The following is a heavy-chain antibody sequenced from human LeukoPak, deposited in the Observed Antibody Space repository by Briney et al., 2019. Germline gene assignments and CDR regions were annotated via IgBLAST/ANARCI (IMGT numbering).Heavy chain of an antibody. V-gene: IGHV1-2*02. CDR1: GYTFTDYY. Sequence: RASVKVSCKASGYTFTDYYLHWVRQAPGQGLEWMGWINPNSGGTNYAQKFQGRVTMTRDTSVSTAYMEVSSLRPDDTAVYYCARPTLQTLGAWGQGTLVTVSS. J-gene: IGHJ5*02. CDR3: ARPTLQTLGA. D-gene: IGHD3-10*01. CDR2: INPNSGGT.